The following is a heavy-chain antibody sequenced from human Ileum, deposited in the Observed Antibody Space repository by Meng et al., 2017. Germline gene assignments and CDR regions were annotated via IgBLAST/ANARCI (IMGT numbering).Heavy chain of an antibody. D-gene: IGHD3-16*01. CDR3: ARGGGRYGPDFDY. J-gene: IGHJ4*02. CDR1: GVSFSGYY. CDR2: INHSGST. Sequence: QLQQQRWGAGLLKPAETLSLTCAVYGVSFSGYYWSWIRQPPGKGLEWIGEINHSGSTNYNPSLKSRVTISVDTSKNQFSLKLSSVTAADTAVYYCARGGGRYGPDFDYWGQGTLVTVSS. V-gene: IGHV4-34*01.